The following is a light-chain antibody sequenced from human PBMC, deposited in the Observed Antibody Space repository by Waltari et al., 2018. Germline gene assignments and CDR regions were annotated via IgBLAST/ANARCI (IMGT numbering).Light chain of an antibody. CDR2: TAS. Sequence: IQLPQSPSSLSASVGDTVSITCRASQSINRYLNWYQQKPGKAPKLLIFTASNLHTGVPSRFSGRGSETDFTLTISSLQPEDFATYYCQQSHSTPRTFGQGTKVEIK. CDR1: QSINRY. CDR3: QQSHSTPRT. V-gene: IGKV1-39*01. J-gene: IGKJ1*01.